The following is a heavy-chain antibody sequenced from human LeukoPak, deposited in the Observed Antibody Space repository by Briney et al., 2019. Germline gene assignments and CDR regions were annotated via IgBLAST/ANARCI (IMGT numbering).Heavy chain of an antibody. D-gene: IGHD3-3*01. Sequence: GGSLRLSCAASGFTFSSYSMNWVRQAPGKGLEWVSSTSSSSSYIYYADSVKGRFTVSRDNAKNSLYLQMNSLRAEDTAVYYCARVRVSGRAFDIWGQGTMVTVSS. J-gene: IGHJ3*02. CDR3: ARVRVSGRAFDI. CDR1: GFTFSSYS. V-gene: IGHV3-21*01. CDR2: TSSSSSYI.